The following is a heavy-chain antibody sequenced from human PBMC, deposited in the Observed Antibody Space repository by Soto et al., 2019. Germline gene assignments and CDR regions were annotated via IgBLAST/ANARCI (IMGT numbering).Heavy chain of an antibody. Sequence: QVQLVQSGAEVKKPGASVKVSCKASGYTFTGYYMHWVRQAPGQGLEWMGWINPNSGGTNYAQKFQVWVTMTRDTSISTAYMELSRLRSDDTAVYYCERAHCGGDCYSGVDYWGQGTLVTVSS. D-gene: IGHD2-21*02. CDR3: ERAHCGGDCYSGVDY. CDR1: GYTFTGYY. V-gene: IGHV1-2*04. J-gene: IGHJ4*02. CDR2: INPNSGGT.